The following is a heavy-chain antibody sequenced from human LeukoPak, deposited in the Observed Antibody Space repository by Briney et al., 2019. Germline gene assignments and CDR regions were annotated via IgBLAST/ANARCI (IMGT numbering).Heavy chain of an antibody. D-gene: IGHD3-22*01. V-gene: IGHV3-33*01. J-gene: IGHJ4*02. CDR3: ARDLDYDGFDY. CDR1: GFTFSSYG. CDR2: IWYDGSNK. Sequence: PGGSLRLSCAASGFTFSSYGMHWVRQAPGKGLEWVAVIWYDGSNKYYADSVKGRITISRDNSKNTLYLQMNSLRAEDTAVYYCARDLDYDGFDYWGQGTLVTVSS.